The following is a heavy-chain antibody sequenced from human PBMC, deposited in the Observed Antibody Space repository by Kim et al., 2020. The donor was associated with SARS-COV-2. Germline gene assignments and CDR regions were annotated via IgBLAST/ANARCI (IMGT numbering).Heavy chain of an antibody. CDR2: T. Sequence: TYNADSVRRRFTISRVNSRNTLFLQMNSLRVEDTAVYYCVRRATEVAFDYWGQGALVTVSA. CDR3: VRRATEVAFDY. V-gene: IGHV3-23*01. J-gene: IGHJ4*02.